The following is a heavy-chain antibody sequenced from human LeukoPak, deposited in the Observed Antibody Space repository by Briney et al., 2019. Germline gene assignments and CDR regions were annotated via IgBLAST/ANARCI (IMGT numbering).Heavy chain of an antibody. D-gene: IGHD7-27*01. CDR2: IKPDTGVT. Sequence: ASVKASCKASGYTFTGHYMHWVRQAPGQGLEWMGWIKPDTGVTYYAQNFQGRFTMTTDTSISTVYMELSSLRSDDTAVYYCARDNNWGPAYCGQGTLVTVSS. CDR1: GYTFTGHY. J-gene: IGHJ4*02. V-gene: IGHV1-2*02. CDR3: ARDNNWGPAY.